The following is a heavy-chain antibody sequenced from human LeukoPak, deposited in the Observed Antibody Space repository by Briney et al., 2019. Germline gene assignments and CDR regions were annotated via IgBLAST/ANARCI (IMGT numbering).Heavy chain of an antibody. J-gene: IGHJ4*02. D-gene: IGHD3-3*01. CDR2: IRYDGSNK. V-gene: IGHV3-30*02. Sequence: GGSLRLSCEASGFTFSSYWMHWVRQAPGKGLEWVAFIRYDGSNKYYADSVKGRFTISRDNSKNTLYLQMNSLRAEDTAVYYCAKDASSESGIPEFDYWGQGTLVTVSS. CDR3: AKDASSESGIPEFDY. CDR1: GFTFSSYW.